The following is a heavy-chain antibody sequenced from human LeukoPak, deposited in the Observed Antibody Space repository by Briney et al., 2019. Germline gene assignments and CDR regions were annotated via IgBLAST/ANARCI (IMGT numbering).Heavy chain of an antibody. V-gene: IGHV4-4*02. J-gene: IGHJ1*01. CDR1: GGSISSSNW. CDR2: IYHSGST. D-gene: IGHD6-13*01. Sequence: SGTLSLTCAVSGGSISSSNWWSWVRQPPGKGLEWIGEIYHSGSTNYNPSLKSRVTISVDKSKNQFSLKLSSVTAADTAVYYCARAPYSSSWYYFQHWGQGTLVTVSS. CDR3: ARAPYSSSWYYFQH.